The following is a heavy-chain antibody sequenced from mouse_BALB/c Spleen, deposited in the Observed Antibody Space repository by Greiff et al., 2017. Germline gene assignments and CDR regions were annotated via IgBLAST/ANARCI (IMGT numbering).Heavy chain of an antibody. CDR1: GFSLTSYG. CDR2: IWSGGST. J-gene: IGHJ3*01. D-gene: IGHD4-1*01. CDR3: ARTGANWDFAY. V-gene: IGHV2-2*02. Sequence: VQLQESGPGLVQPSQSLSITCTVSGFSLTSYGVHWVRQSPGKGLEWLGVIWSGGSTDYNAAFISRLSISKDNSKSQVFFKMNSLQANDTAIYYCARTGANWDFAYWGQGTLVTVSA.